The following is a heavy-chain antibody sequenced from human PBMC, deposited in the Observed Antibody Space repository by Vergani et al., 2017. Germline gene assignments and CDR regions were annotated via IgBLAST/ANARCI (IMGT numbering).Heavy chain of an antibody. CDR2: SNPSGGST. Sequence: QVQLVQSGAEVKKPGASVKVSCKASGYTFTSYYMHWVRQAPGQGLEWMGISNPSGGSTSYAQKFQGRVTMTRDTSTSTVYMELSSLRSEDTDVYYCARSGRIGGNSDYYYYGMDVWGQGTTVTVSS. V-gene: IGHV1-46*01. J-gene: IGHJ6*02. CDR3: ARSGRIGGNSDYYYYGMDV. D-gene: IGHD4-23*01. CDR1: GYTFTSYY.